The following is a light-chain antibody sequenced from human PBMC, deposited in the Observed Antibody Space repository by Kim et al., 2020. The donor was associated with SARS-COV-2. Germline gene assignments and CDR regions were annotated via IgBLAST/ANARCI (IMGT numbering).Light chain of an antibody. J-gene: IGKJ4*01. Sequence: EVVMTQSPATLSVSPGERATLSCRASQSVSSNLAWYQQKSGQPPRLLIYGASTRATGIPARFSGSGSGTEFTLTINSLQSEDFAVYTCQQYDDWPSLTFGGGTKVDIK. CDR2: GAS. V-gene: IGKV3-15*01. CDR1: QSVSSN. CDR3: QQYDDWPSLT.